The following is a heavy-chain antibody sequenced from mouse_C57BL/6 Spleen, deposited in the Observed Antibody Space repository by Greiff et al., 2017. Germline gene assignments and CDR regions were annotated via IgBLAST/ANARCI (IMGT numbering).Heavy chain of an antibody. CDR1: GYTFPDYE. CDR2: IDPETGGT. D-gene: IGHD1-2*01. Sequence: QVQLQQSGAELVRPGASVTLSCKASGYTFPDYEMHWVKQTPVHGLEWIGAIDPETGGTAYNQKFKGKAILTADKSSSSAYMELRSLTSEDSAVYYCTSITTDFWGQGTTLTVSS. J-gene: IGHJ2*01. CDR3: TSITTDF. V-gene: IGHV1-15*01.